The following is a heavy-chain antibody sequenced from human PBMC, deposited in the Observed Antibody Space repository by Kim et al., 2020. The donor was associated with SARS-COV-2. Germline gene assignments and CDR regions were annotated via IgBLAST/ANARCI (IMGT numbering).Heavy chain of an antibody. CDR3: ATDSHSSSYYYGMDV. D-gene: IGHD3-22*01. CDR1: GFIVSDNY. V-gene: IGHV3-53*01. J-gene: IGHJ6*02. Sequence: GGSLRLSCAASGFIVSDNYMSWVRQAPGKGLEWVSVIYGDGSIFYADSVKGRFTISRDNSKNTLDLHMNRMRAEDMAMYYCATDSHSSSYYYGMDVWGQGTTVTVSS. CDR2: IYGDGSI.